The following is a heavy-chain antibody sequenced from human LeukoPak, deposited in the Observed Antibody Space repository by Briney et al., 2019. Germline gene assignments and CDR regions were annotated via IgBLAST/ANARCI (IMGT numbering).Heavy chain of an antibody. CDR2: IYTSGST. Sequence: NPSETLSLTCTVSGGSISSYYWSWIRQPAGKGLEWIGRIYTSGSTNYNPSLKSRVTISVDTSKNQFTLKLSSVTAADTAVYYCARSADYYYYYYMDVWGKGTTVTISS. V-gene: IGHV4-4*07. J-gene: IGHJ6*03. CDR3: ARSADYYYYYYMDV. CDR1: GGSISSYY.